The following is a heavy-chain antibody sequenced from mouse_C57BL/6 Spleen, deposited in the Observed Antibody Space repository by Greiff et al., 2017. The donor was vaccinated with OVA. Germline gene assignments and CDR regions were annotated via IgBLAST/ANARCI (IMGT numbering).Heavy chain of an antibody. J-gene: IGHJ1*03. CDR1: GYTFTSYW. D-gene: IGHD2-2*01. Sequence: QVQLQQPGAELVKPGASVKLSCKASGYTFTSYWMHWVKQRPGQGLEWIGMIHPNSGSTNYNEKFKSKATLTVDKSSSTAYMQLSSLTSEDSAVYYCAREWDSLYGYDVDWYFDVWGTGTTVTVSS. CDR2: IHPNSGST. CDR3: AREWDSLYGYDVDWYFDV. V-gene: IGHV1-64*01.